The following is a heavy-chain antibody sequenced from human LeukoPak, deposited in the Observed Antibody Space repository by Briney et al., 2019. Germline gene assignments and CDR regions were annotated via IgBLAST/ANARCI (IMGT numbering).Heavy chain of an antibody. V-gene: IGHV4-39*07. Sequence: TSETLSLTCTVSGDSVSSSSHYWGWIRQSPGKGLEWIGSVLSRGSTHNSPSLESRVTISVDTSKNQFSLKLSSVTAADTAVYYCARVKIVVVTAPGGGYTDVWGKGTTVTVSS. CDR1: GDSVSSSSHY. CDR3: ARVKIVVVTAPGGGYTDV. CDR2: VLSRGST. J-gene: IGHJ6*03. D-gene: IGHD2-21*02.